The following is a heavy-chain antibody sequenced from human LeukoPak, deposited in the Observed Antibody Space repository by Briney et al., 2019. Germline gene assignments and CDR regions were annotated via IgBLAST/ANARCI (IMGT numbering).Heavy chain of an antibody. D-gene: IGHD3-22*01. V-gene: IGHV3-33*01. J-gene: IGHJ4*02. CDR1: GFTFSSYG. CDR2: IWYDGSNK. CDR3: ARDAYCYDSSGYLGY. Sequence: GGSLRLSCAASGFTFSSYGMHWVRQAPGKGLEWVAVIWYDGSNKYYADSVKGRFTISRDNSKNTLYLQVNSLRAEDTAVYYCARDAYCYDSSGYLGYWGQGTLVTVSS.